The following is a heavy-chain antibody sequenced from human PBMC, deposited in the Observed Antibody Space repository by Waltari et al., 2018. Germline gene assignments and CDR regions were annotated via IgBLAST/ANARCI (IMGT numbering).Heavy chain of an antibody. D-gene: IGHD3-16*01. V-gene: IGHV3-48*01. J-gene: IGHJ3*02. CDR2: ISSSSSTI. CDR1: GFTFSSYR. Sequence: EVQLVESGGGLVQPGGSLRLSCAASGFTFSSYRMNWVRQAPGKGLEWVSYISSSSSTIYYADSVKGRFTISRENAKNSLYLQMNSLRAEDTAVYYCARGGERPFDIWGQGTMVTVSS. CDR3: ARGGERPFDI.